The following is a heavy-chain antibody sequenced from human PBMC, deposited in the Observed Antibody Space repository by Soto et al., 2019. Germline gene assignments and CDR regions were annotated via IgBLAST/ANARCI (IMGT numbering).Heavy chain of an antibody. CDR2: IKSKTDGGTT. CDR3: TTVLHWALRSGSLRRVRFGP. CDR1: GFTFSNAW. J-gene: IGHJ5*02. D-gene: IGHD1-26*01. V-gene: IGHV3-15*01. Sequence: VRLSCAASGFTFSNAWMSWVRQAPGKGLEWVGRIKSKTDGGTTDYAAPVKGRFTISRDDSKNTLYLQMNSLKTEDTAVYYCTTVLHWALRSGSLRRVRFGPWGQGTLVTVSS.